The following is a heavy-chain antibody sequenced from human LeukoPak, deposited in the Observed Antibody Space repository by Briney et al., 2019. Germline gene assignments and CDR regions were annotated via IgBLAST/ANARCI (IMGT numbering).Heavy chain of an antibody. J-gene: IGHJ6*03. Sequence: SETLSLTCTVSGYSISSGYYWGWIRQPPGKGLEWIGSIYHSGSTYYNPSLKSRVTISVDTSKNQFSLKLSSVTAADTAVYYCAADFWSGGYYYYYMDVWGKGTTVTVSS. D-gene: IGHD3-3*01. V-gene: IGHV4-38-2*02. CDR3: AADFWSGGYYYYYMDV. CDR2: IYHSGST. CDR1: GYSISSGYY.